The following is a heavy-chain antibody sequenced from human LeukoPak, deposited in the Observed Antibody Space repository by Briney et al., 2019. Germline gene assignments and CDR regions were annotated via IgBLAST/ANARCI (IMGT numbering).Heavy chain of an antibody. CDR2: ISANGGAT. CDR3: AKGTGINHYHWIDP. CDR1: GFTFSNFA. D-gene: IGHD3/OR15-3a*01. V-gene: IGHV3-23*01. J-gene: IGHJ5*02. Sequence: GGSLRLSCAASGFTFSNFAMSWVRQAPGKGLECVSLISANGGATYYADSVKGRFTISRDNSKSTLYLQMNSLRAEDTALYYCAKGTGINHYHWIDPWGQGTQVTVSS.